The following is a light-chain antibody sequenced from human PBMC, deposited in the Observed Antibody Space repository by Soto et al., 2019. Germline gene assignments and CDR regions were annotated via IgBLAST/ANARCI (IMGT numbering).Light chain of an antibody. CDR3: LQDRSHFWT. J-gene: IGKJ1*01. CDR2: VAS. V-gene: IGKV1-9*01. CDR1: QDISSY. Sequence: DIQLTQSPSFLSASVGDRVTITCRASQDISSYLAWYQQKPGKAPKLLIYVASTLQSGVPSRFSGSGSGTEFTLTISSLQPEDFATYYCLQDRSHFWTFGQGTKVDIK.